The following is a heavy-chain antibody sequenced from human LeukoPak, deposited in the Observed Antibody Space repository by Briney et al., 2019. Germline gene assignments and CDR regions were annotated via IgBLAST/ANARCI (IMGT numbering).Heavy chain of an antibody. CDR3: ARSSGYDYGMDV. V-gene: IGHV1-69*13. Sequence: SVKVSCKASGGTFSSYAISWVRQAPGQGLVWMGGIIPIFGTANYAQKFQGRVTITADESTSTAYMELSSLRSEDTAVYYCARSSGYDYGMDVWGKGTTVTVSS. CDR1: GGTFSSYA. CDR2: IIPIFGTA. J-gene: IGHJ6*04. D-gene: IGHD1-26*01.